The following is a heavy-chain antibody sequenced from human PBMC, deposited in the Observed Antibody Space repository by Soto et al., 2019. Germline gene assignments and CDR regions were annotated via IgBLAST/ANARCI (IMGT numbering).Heavy chain of an antibody. CDR2: IWYDGSNK. CDR3: ARDRGPEWFVDY. CDR1: GLTFSSYG. V-gene: IGHV3-33*01. Sequence: GGSLRLSCAASGLTFSSYGMHWVRQAPGKGLEWVAVIWYDGSNKYYADSVKGRFTISRDNSKNTLYLQMNSLRAEDTAVYYCARDRGPEWFVDYWGQGTLVTVSS. D-gene: IGHD3-3*01. J-gene: IGHJ4*02.